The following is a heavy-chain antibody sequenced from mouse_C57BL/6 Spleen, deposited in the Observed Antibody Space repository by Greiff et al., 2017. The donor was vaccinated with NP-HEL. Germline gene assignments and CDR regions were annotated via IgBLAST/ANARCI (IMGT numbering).Heavy chain of an antibody. Sequence: EVMLVESGGDLVKPGGSLKLSCAASGFTFSSYGMSWVRQTPDKRLEWVATISSGGSYTYYPDSVKGRFTISRDNAKNTLYLQMSSLKSEDTAMYYCARPGNYRYYFDYWGQGTTLTVSS. CDR3: ARPGNYRYYFDY. CDR1: GFTFSSYG. D-gene: IGHD2-1*01. V-gene: IGHV5-6*01. CDR2: ISSGGSYT. J-gene: IGHJ2*01.